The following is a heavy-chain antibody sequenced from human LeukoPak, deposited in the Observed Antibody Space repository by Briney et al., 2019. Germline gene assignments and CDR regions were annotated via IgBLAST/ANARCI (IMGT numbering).Heavy chain of an antibody. Sequence: RASVKVSCKASGYTFTGYHMHWVRPGPGQGLEWMGWINPSNDDTYYAQQFQGRVTMTRDTSISTAYMEVSRLRSDDTAIYYCARHVAASVWFDPWGQGTLVTVSS. V-gene: IGHV1-2*02. CDR3: ARHVAASVWFDP. CDR2: INPSNDDT. CDR1: GYTFTGYH. D-gene: IGHD2-21*01. J-gene: IGHJ5*02.